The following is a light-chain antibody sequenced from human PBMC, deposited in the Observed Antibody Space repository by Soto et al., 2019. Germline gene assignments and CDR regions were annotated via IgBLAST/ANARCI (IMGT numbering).Light chain of an antibody. J-gene: IGKJ1*01. CDR1: QSVGNY. CDR3: QQRSNWPLWS. Sequence: EIVLTQSPATLSLSPGARATLSCRASQSVGNYLAWYQQKAGQAPRLLIYDASHRATGVPDRFGGSGSGTDFTLNISSLEPEDFAVYFCQQRSNWPLWSFGQGTKVEIK. CDR2: DAS. V-gene: IGKV3-11*01.